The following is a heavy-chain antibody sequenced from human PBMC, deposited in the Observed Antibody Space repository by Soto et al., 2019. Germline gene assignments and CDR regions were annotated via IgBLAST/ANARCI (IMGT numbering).Heavy chain of an antibody. CDR2: ISAHNGNT. Sequence: QVHLVQSGAEVKKPGASVKVSCKGSGYAFTTYGITWVRQATVQGLEWMVWISAHNGNTNYAQKLQGRVTVTRDTSASTAYMELRSLRSDDTDVYYCARGRYGDYWGQGALVTVSS. CDR1: GYAFTTYG. J-gene: IGHJ4*02. CDR3: ARGRYGDY. D-gene: IGHD1-1*01. V-gene: IGHV1-18*01.